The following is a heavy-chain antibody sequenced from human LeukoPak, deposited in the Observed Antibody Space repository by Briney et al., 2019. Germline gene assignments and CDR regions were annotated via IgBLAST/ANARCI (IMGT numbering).Heavy chain of an antibody. D-gene: IGHD2-2*01. J-gene: IGHJ5*02. CDR3: ARAGDIVVVPDNWFDP. V-gene: IGHV1-8*01. CDR1: GYTFTRYD. CDR2: MNPNSGNT. Sequence: GASVKVSCKASGYTFTRYDINGVRQATGQGLEWMGWMNPNSGNTGYAQKFQGRVTMTRNTSISTAYMELSSLRSEDTAVYYCARAGDIVVVPDNWFDPWGQGTLVTVSS.